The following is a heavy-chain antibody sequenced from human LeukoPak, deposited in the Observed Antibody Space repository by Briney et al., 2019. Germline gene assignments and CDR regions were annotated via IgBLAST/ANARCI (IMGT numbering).Heavy chain of an antibody. Sequence: ASVKVSCKASGGTFSSYAISWVRQAPGQGLEWMGRIIPIFGTANYAQEFQGRVTITTDESTSTAYMELSSLRSEDTAVYYCAREAGEAYGDYTVNLNWFDPWGQGTLVTVSS. CDR3: AREAGEAYGDYTVNLNWFDP. CDR2: IIPIFGTA. CDR1: GGTFSSYA. D-gene: IGHD4-17*01. V-gene: IGHV1-69*05. J-gene: IGHJ5*02.